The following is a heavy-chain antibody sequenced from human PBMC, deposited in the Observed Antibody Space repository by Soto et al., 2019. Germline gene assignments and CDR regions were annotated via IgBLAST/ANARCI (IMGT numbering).Heavy chain of an antibody. CDR3: ARQIRYSSSYYSYYYGMDV. CDR2: IDPSDSYT. V-gene: IGHV5-10-1*01. Sequence: PGESLKISCKGSGYSFTSYWISWVRQMPGKGLEWMGRIDPSDSYTNYSPSFQGHVTISADKSISTAYLQCSSLKASDTAMYYCARQIRYSSSYYSYYYGMDVWGQGTTVTVSS. CDR1: GYSFTSYW. D-gene: IGHD6-19*01. J-gene: IGHJ6*02.